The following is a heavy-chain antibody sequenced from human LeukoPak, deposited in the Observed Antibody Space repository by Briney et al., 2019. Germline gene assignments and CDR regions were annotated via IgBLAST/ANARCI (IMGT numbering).Heavy chain of an antibody. J-gene: IGHJ4*02. CDR1: GFTFRIYG. Sequence: GRPLRLSCAASGFTFRIYGMHWVRQAPGKGLEWVAVISYDGSNKYFADSVKGRFTISRDNSKNTLYLQMNSLRAEDTAVYYCAKDGISYSRSSEREFDYWGQGTLVTVSS. CDR3: AKDGISYSRSSEREFDY. D-gene: IGHD6-6*01. V-gene: IGHV3-30*18. CDR2: ISYDGSNK.